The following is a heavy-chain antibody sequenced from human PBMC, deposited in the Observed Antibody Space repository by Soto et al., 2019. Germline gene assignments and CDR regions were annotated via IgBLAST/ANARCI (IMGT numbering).Heavy chain of an antibody. V-gene: IGHV4-30-4*01. CDR3: ARDLWVEPELYYYGMDV. Sequence: TLSLTCTVSGDSISSADYYWSWIRQTPGKGLEWIGHIFYSGTTYYNPSLKSRLTISVDTSKNHFSLGLTSVTAADTAVYYCARDLWVEPELYYYGMDVRGQGTTVTVSS. D-gene: IGHD1-1*01. CDR2: IFYSGTT. CDR1: GDSISSADYY. J-gene: IGHJ6*02.